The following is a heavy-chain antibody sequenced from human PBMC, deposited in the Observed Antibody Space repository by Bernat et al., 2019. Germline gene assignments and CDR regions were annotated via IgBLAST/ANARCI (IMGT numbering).Heavy chain of an antibody. CDR2: IKSKTDGGTT. Sequence: VQLVESGGGLVKPGGSLRLSCAASGFTFSNAWVSWVRQAPGKGLEWVGRIKSKTDGGTTDYAAPVKGRFTISRDDSKNTLYLQMNSLKTEDTAVYYCTTVLYGVGAFDIWGQGTMVTVSS. J-gene: IGHJ3*02. CDR3: TTVLYGVGAFDI. CDR1: GFTFSNAW. V-gene: IGHV3-15*01. D-gene: IGHD4-17*01.